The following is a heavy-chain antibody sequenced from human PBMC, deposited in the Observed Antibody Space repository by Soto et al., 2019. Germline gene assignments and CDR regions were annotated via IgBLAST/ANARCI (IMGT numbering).Heavy chain of an antibody. V-gene: IGHV3-74*01. CDR3: ARYNWNSPTDY. J-gene: IGHJ4*02. CDR1: GFIFGSKF. Sequence: GGSLRLSCAASGFIFGSKFMYWVRQAPGNGLVWVSRINPGGSSTAYPDSVKGRFTISRDNAKNTLYLQMNSLRAEDTAVYYCARYNWNSPTDYWGQGTLVTVSS. D-gene: IGHD1-7*01. CDR2: INPGGSST.